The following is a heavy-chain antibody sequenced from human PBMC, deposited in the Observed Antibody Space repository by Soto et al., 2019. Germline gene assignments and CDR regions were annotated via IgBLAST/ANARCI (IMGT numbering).Heavy chain of an antibody. J-gene: IGHJ4*02. V-gene: IGHV1-18*01. Sequence: QVHLVQSGAEVKKPGASVKVSCKGSGYAFTTYGITWVRQAPGQGLEWMGGISAQNGNTNFAQKRQGRVTVTRNTSTSTAYMELRSLRSDDKAVYYCARGRYGDYWGQGALVTVSS. D-gene: IGHD1-1*01. CDR3: ARGRYGDY. CDR2: ISAQNGNT. CDR1: GYAFTTYG.